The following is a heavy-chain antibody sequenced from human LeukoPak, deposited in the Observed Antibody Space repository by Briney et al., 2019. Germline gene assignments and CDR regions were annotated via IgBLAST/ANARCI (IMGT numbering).Heavy chain of an antibody. D-gene: IGHD3-22*01. CDR3: AREREGRGYYDSSGHIRDAFDI. J-gene: IGHJ3*02. CDR1: GVTFSSYA. CDR2: IIPIFGTA. Sequence: SVKVSCKASGVTFSSYAISWVRQAPGQGLEWMGGIIPIFGTANYAQKFQGRVTITADESTSTAYMELSSLRSEDTAVYYCAREREGRGYYDSSGHIRDAFDIWGQGTMVTVSS. V-gene: IGHV1-69*13.